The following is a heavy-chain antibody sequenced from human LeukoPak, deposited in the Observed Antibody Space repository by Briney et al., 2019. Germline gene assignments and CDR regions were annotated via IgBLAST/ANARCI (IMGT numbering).Heavy chain of an antibody. J-gene: IGHJ4*02. Sequence: PGGSLRLSCAASGFTFSSYSMNWVRQAPGKGLEWVSYISSSSSTIYHADSVKGRFTISRDNAKNSLYLQMNSLRAEDTAVYYCAKDPRDHSYGWSWRYFDYWGQGTLVTVSS. V-gene: IGHV3-48*01. D-gene: IGHD5-18*01. CDR3: AKDPRDHSYGWSWRYFDY. CDR1: GFTFSSYS. CDR2: ISSSSSTI.